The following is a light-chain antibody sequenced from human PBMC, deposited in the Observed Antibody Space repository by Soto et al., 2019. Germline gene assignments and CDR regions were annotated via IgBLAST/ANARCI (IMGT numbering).Light chain of an antibody. CDR3: QSYDSSLSAVA. V-gene: IGLV1-40*01. Sequence: QSVLTQPPSVSGAPGQRVTISCTGSSSNIGADYDVHWYQQLPGTAPKLLIYGNSNRPSGVPDRFSGSKSGTSASLAITGLQAEDEADYYCQSYDSSLSAVAFGGGTKVTVL. CDR1: SSNIGADYD. J-gene: IGLJ3*02. CDR2: GNS.